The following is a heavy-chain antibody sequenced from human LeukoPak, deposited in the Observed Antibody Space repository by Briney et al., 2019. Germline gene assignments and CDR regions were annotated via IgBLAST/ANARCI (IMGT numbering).Heavy chain of an antibody. D-gene: IGHD1-26*01. Sequence: SETLSLTCTVSGGSVSSGSYYWSWIRQPAGKGLEWIGRIHTSGSTNYNPSLKSRVTISLDTSKNQFSLKLSSVTAADTAVYYCASEWELPSINWFDPWGQGTLVTVSS. CDR1: GGSVSSGSYY. CDR3: ASEWELPSINWFDP. V-gene: IGHV4-61*02. CDR2: IHTSGST. J-gene: IGHJ5*02.